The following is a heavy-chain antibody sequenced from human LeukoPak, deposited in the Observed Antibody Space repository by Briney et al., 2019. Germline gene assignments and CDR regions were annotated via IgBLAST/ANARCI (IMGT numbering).Heavy chain of an antibody. CDR1: GYTFTSYG. Sequence: ASVKVSCEASGYTFTSYGISWVRQAPGQGLEWMGWISGYNGNTNYAQQKLQGRVTMTTDTSTSTAYMELRSLRSDDTAVYYCARGSRYYYGSGSYYPFLFDYWGQGTLVTVSS. V-gene: IGHV1-18*01. J-gene: IGHJ4*02. D-gene: IGHD3-10*01. CDR2: ISGYNGNT. CDR3: ARGSRYYYGSGSYYPFLFDY.